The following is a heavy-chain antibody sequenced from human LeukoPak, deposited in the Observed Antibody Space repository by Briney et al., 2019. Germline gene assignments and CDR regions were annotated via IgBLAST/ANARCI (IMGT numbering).Heavy chain of an antibody. V-gene: IGHV5-51*01. CDR1: GYSFSSNW. Sequence: GESLKISCKGSGYSFSSNWIGWVRQMPGKGLEWMGIIYPGDSDTRYSPSFQGQVTISADKSISTAYLQWSSLKASDTAMYYCARRGYCSGGSCLFDYWGQGILVTVSS. CDR3: ARRGYCSGGSCLFDY. CDR2: IYPGDSDT. D-gene: IGHD2-15*01. J-gene: IGHJ4*02.